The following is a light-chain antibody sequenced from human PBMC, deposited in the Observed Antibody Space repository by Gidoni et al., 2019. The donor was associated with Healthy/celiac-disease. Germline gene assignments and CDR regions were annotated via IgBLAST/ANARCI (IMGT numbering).Light chain of an antibody. CDR3: SSYAGSNNYV. Sequence: QSALTQPPSASGPPGQPGTISCTGTSSDVGGYNYVSWYQQHPGKAPKLMIYEVSKRPSGVPDRFSGSKSGNTASLTVSGLQAEDEADYYCSSYAGSNNYVFGTGTKVTVL. J-gene: IGLJ1*01. CDR1: SSDVGGYNY. V-gene: IGLV2-8*01. CDR2: EVS.